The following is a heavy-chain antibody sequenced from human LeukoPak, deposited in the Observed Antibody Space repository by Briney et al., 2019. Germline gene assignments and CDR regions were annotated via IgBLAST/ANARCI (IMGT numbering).Heavy chain of an antibody. V-gene: IGHV4-59*01. CDR3: ARDPTRSGLDY. CDR2: IYYSGST. D-gene: IGHD4-11*01. CDR1: GGSISSYY. J-gene: IGHJ4*02. Sequence: SETLSLTCTVSGGSISSYYWSWIRQPPGKGLEWIGYIYYSGSTNYNPSLKSRVTISVGTSKNQFSLKLSSVTAADTAVYYCARDPTRSGLDYWGQGTLVTVSS.